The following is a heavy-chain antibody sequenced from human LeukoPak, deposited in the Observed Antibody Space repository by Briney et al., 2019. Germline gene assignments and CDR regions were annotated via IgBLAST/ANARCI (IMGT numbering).Heavy chain of an antibody. Sequence: GESLKISCDGSGYGFTSYLIGWVRQIPGKGLEWMWIIYPGDSDTRYSPSFQGQVTISADKSISTAYLKWRSLKASDTAMYYCARRPAADAFDIWSQGTMVTVSS. CDR2: IYPGDSDT. CDR1: GYGFTSYL. D-gene: IGHD2-2*01. V-gene: IGHV5-51*01. CDR3: ARRPAADAFDI. J-gene: IGHJ3*02.